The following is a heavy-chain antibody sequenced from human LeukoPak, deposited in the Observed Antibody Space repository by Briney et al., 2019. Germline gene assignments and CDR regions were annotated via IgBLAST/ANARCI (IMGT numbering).Heavy chain of an antibody. CDR2: IYYSGST. J-gene: IGHJ6*02. D-gene: IGHD6-13*01. CDR3: ARERSVAAAGTPYYYYGMDV. CDR1: GFTFSDAW. Sequence: GSLRLSCAASGFTFSDAWMSWIRQPPGKGLEWIGYIYYSGSTNYNPSLKSRVTISVDTSKNQFSLKLSSVTAADTAVYYCARERSVAAAGTPYYYYGMDVWGQGTTVTVSS. V-gene: IGHV4-59*01.